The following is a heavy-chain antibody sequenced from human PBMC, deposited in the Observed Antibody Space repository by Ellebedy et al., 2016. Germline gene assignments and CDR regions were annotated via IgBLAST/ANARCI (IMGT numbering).Heavy chain of an antibody. V-gene: IGHV3-33*08. D-gene: IGHD3-16*01. CDR1: GFTFSSYG. CDR3: ASGGVVY. Sequence: GESLKISCAASGFTFSSYGMHWVRQAPGKGLEWVAVIWYDGSNKYYADSVKGRFTISRDNSKNTLYLKMNSRRAEDTAVYYCASGGVVYWGQGTLVTVSS. CDR2: IWYDGSNK. J-gene: IGHJ4*02.